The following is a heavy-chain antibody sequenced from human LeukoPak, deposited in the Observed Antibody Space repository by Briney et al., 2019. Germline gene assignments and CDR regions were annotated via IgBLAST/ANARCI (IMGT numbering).Heavy chain of an antibody. CDR1: GFTFSSYW. J-gene: IGHJ4*02. D-gene: IGHD2-2*01. Sequence: GGSLRLSCVASGFTFSSYWMSWVRQAPGKGLEWVANIKQDGSEKYYVDSVKGRFTISRDNAKNSLYLQMNSLRAEDTAVYYCARDPKYCSSTSCSYWGQGTLVTVSS. CDR3: ARDPKYCSSTSCSY. V-gene: IGHV3-7*01. CDR2: IKQDGSEK.